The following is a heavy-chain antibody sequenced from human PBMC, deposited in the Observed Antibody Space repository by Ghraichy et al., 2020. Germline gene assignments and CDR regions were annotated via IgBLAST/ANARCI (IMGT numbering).Heavy chain of an antibody. Sequence: GGSLRLSCAASGVTFNIYAMSWVRQAPGKGLEWVSGITYIDSTTYYANSVKGRFTISRDNSNNTVSLQMNSLRAEDTAVYYCAKDVRGTFGYGLYGMDVWGQGTTVTVSS. V-gene: IGHV3-23*01. CDR3: AKDVRGTFGYGLYGMDV. CDR1: GVTFNIYA. CDR2: ITYIDSTT. D-gene: IGHD5-18*01. J-gene: IGHJ6*02.